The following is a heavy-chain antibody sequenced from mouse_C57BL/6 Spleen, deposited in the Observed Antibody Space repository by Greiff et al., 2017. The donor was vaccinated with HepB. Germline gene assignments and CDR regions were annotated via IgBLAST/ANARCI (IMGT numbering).Heavy chain of an antibody. V-gene: IGHV7-1*01. J-gene: IGHJ4*01. CDR1: GFTFSDFY. CDR2: SRNKANDYTT. Sequence: EVNVVESGGGLVQSGRSLRLSCATSGFTFSDFYMEWVRQAPGKGLEWIAASRNKANDYTTEYSAPVKGRFIVSRDTSQSILYLQMNALRAEDTAIYYCARDAGYGYAMDYWGQGTSVTVSS. D-gene: IGHD2-2*01. CDR3: ARDAGYGYAMDY.